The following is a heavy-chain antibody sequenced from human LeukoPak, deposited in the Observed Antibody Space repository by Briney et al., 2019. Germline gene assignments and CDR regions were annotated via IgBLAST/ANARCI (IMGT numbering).Heavy chain of an antibody. D-gene: IGHD6-6*01. V-gene: IGHV1-69*02. Sequence: SVKVSCKASGGTFSSYTISWVRQAPGQGLEWMGRIIPILGIVNYAQKFQGRVTITADKSTSTAYMELSSLRSEDTAVYYCASSEQLGPIKNYYYGMDVWGQGTTVTVSS. CDR3: ASSEQLGPIKNYYYGMDV. CDR1: GGTFSSYT. J-gene: IGHJ6*02. CDR2: IIPILGIV.